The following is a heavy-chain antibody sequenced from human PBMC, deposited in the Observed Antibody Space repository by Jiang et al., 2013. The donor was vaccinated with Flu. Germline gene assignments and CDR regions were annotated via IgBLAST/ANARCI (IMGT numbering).Heavy chain of an antibody. D-gene: IGHD3-22*01. V-gene: IGHV1-46*01. CDR2: INPSGGSA. J-gene: IGHJ4*02. CDR1: GYTFTSYY. Sequence: QLVESGAEVKKPGASVNVSCKASGYTFTSYYIHWVRQAPGHGLEWMGIINPSGGSATYAQKFQGRVTMTSDTSTSTVYMELSSLKSDDTAVYYCALGHYFDPVAYYRKWGQGTLVTVSS. CDR3: ALGHYFDPVAYYRK.